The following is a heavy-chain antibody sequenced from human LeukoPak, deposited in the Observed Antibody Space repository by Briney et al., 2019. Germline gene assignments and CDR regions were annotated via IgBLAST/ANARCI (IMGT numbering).Heavy chain of an antibody. V-gene: IGHV3-23*01. J-gene: IGHJ1*01. D-gene: IGHD3-16*01. CDR3: AKASWVSSTDAVR. CDR2: IRGNGET. Sequence: PGGSLTLSCPATGLSYSSFAMSWLRQGPARGLEGVSRIRGNGETFYGDSVKGRFTLSSDSSRNMVYFQLNNLRVEDTTIYYCAKASWVSSTDAVRWGQGTLVTVSS. CDR1: GLSYSSFA.